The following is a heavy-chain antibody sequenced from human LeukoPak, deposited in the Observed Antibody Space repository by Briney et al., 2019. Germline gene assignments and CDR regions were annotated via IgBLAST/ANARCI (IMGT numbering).Heavy chain of an antibody. CDR2: INHSGST. CDR3: ARGLVLGPKGKWFGELLSYYFDY. V-gene: IGHV4-34*01. Sequence: SETLSLTCAVYGGSFSGYYWSWIRQPPGKGLEWIGEINHSGSTNYNPSLKSRVTISVDTSKNQFPLKLSSVTAADTAVYYCARGLVLGPKGKWFGELLSYYFDYWGQGTLVTVSS. J-gene: IGHJ4*02. CDR1: GGSFSGYY. D-gene: IGHD3-10*01.